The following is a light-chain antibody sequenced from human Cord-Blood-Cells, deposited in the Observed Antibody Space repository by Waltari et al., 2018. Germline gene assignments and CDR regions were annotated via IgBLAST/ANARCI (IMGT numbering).Light chain of an antibody. Sequence: EIVLTQSPATLSWSPGERATLSCRASQSVSSYLAWYQQKPGQAPRLLIYDASNRATCIPARFSGSGSGTDFTLTISSLEPEDFAVYYCQQRSNWLFTFGPGTKVDIK. CDR2: DAS. CDR1: QSVSSY. J-gene: IGKJ3*01. CDR3: QQRSNWLFT. V-gene: IGKV3-11*01.